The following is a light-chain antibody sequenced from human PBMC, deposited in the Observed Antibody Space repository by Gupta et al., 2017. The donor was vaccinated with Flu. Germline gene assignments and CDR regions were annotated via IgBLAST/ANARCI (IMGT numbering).Light chain of an antibody. J-gene: IGKJ1*01. CDR3: HQDLNSQG. CDR2: GAS. V-gene: IGKV3-20*01. CDR1: QTVSSPY. Sequence: PGTLSSSPGEGATRAGRASQTVSSPYFAWYQQKPGQAPRLLIYGASNRATGIPDRFGGSGSGTDFTLTISRLEPEDFAVYYCHQDLNSQGFGQGTKVEIK.